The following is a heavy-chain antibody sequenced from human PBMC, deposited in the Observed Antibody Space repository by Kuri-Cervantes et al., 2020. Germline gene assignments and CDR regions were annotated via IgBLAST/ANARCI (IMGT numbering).Heavy chain of an antibody. D-gene: IGHD1-26*01. V-gene: IGHV1-46*01. J-gene: IGHJ4*02. CDR1: GYTFTSYY. CDR2: INPSGGST. Sequence: ASVKVSCKASGYTFTSYYMHWVRQAPGQGLEWMGIINPSGGSTSYAQKLQGRVTMTRDTSTSTAYMELRSLRSDDTAIYYCAKAGGLSGSYSGHYFDYWGQGTLVTVSS. CDR3: AKAGGLSGSYSGHYFDY.